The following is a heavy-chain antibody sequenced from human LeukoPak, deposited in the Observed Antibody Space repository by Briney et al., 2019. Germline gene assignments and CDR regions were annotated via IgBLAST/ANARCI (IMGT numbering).Heavy chain of an antibody. CDR1: GYSISSGYY. CDR3: ARDDGEGVTHSGFDY. Sequence: KPSETLSLTCAVSGYSISSGYYWGWIRQPPGRGLEWIGSIYHSGSTNYNPSLKSRVTISVDKSKNQFSLKLSSVTAADTAVYYCARDDGEGVTHSGFDYWGQGTLVTVSS. J-gene: IGHJ4*02. D-gene: IGHD3-10*01. CDR2: IYHSGST. V-gene: IGHV4-38-2*02.